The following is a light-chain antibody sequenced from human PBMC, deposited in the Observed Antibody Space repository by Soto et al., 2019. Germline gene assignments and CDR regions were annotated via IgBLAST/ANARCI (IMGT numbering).Light chain of an antibody. V-gene: IGKV1-5*03. CDR3: QQYNILYT. Sequence: DIQMTQSPSTLSASVGDRVTITCRARQSISSWLAWYQQKPGKAPKLLIYKASSLESGFPSRFSASGSATEVTLNISSLQGDYIRTYYCQQYNILYTVGQGTKLEIK. CDR1: QSISSW. J-gene: IGKJ2*01. CDR2: KAS.